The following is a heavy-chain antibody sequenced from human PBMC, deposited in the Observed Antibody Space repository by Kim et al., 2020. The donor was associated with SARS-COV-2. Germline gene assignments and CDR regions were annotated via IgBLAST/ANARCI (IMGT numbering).Heavy chain of an antibody. J-gene: IGHJ4*02. D-gene: IGHD3-22*01. CDR1: GYTFTNYA. CDR3: ARLLFSYYDSSGSFDS. Sequence: ASVKVSCKASGYTFTNYAMNWVRQAPGQGLEWMGWINTNTGNPTYAQGFTGRFVFSLDTSVSTAYLQISSLKAEDTAMYYCARLLFSYYDSSGSFDSWGQGTLVTVSS. CDR2: INTNTGNP. V-gene: IGHV7-4-1*02.